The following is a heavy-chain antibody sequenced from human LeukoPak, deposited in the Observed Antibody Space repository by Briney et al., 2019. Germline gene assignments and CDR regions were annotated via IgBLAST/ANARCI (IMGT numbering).Heavy chain of an antibody. D-gene: IGHD5-24*01. Sequence: PGGSLRLSCAASGFTFSDYYMSWIRQAPGKGLEWVSSISSSSSYIYYADSVKGRFTISRDNAKNSLYLQMNSLRAEDTAVYYCANRDSYNFEHWGQGTLVSVSS. CDR1: GFTFSDYY. V-gene: IGHV3-11*06. CDR2: ISSSSSYI. CDR3: ANRDSYNFEH. J-gene: IGHJ4*02.